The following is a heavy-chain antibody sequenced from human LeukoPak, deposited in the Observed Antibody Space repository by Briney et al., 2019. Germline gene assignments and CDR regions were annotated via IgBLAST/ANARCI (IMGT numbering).Heavy chain of an antibody. Sequence: ASVKVSCKASGYTFTDYFIHWVRQAPGQGLQCIGWINPNSGDTNYAQKFQGRVTMTRDTSISTAYMELSRLRSDDTAVYYCARSSHYYDAFDIWGQGTMVTFSS. D-gene: IGHD3-10*01. CDR1: GYTFTDYF. CDR2: INPNSGDT. J-gene: IGHJ3*02. CDR3: ARSSHYYDAFDI. V-gene: IGHV1-2*02.